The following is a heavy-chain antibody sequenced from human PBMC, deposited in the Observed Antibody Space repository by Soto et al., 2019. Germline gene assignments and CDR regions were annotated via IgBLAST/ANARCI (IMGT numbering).Heavy chain of an antibody. CDR2: IRSKANSYAT. D-gene: IGHD1-26*01. CDR3: TRHHSGSYSF. CDR1: GFTFSGSA. Sequence: SLRLSCAASGFTFSGSAMHWVRQASGKGLEWVGRIRSKANSYATAYAASVKGRFTISRDDSKNTAYLQMNSLKTEDTAVYYCTRHHSGSYSFWGQGTLVTVSS. J-gene: IGHJ4*02. V-gene: IGHV3-73*01.